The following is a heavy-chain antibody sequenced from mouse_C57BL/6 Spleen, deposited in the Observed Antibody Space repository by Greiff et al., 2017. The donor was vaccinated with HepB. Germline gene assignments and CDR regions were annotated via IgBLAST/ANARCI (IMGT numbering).Heavy chain of an antibody. CDR3: ARPNDYEDAMDY. Sequence: EVKLQESGPELVKPGASVKIPCKASGYTFTDYNMDWVKQSHGKSLEWIGDINPNNGGTIYNQKFKGKATLTVDKSSSTAYMELRSLTSEDTAVYYCARPNDYEDAMDYWGQGTSVTVSS. CDR1: GYTFTDYN. V-gene: IGHV1-18*01. CDR2: INPNNGGT. J-gene: IGHJ4*01. D-gene: IGHD2-4*01.